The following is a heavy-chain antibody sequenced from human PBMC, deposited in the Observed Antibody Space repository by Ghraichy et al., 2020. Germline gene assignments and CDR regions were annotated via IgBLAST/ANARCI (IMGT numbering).Heavy chain of an antibody. J-gene: IGHJ1*01. CDR1: GFTFGDYA. CDR3: ARDFRWGGGESLQH. CDR2: IRSKAYGGTT. V-gene: IGHV3-49*01. D-gene: IGHD2-15*01. Sequence: GESLNISCTASGFTFGDYAVSWFRQAPGKGLEWVGFIRSKAYGGTTEFTASVKGRFTLSRDDSKSIAYLQMNSLKTEDTAVYYCARDFRWGGGESLQHWGQGTLVTVSS.